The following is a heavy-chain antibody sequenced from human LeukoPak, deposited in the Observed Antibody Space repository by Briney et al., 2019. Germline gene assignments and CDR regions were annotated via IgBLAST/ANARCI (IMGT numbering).Heavy chain of an antibody. CDR2: ITSSSSYI. Sequence: GVSLRLSCAASGFTFSGYTMNWVRQAPGKGLEWVSSITSSSSYIYYADSVKGRFTISRDNAKNSLYLQMNSLRAEDMALYYCAKDIGHCSGGSCYSGLTEAFDIWGQGTMVTVSS. CDR1: GFTFSGYT. CDR3: AKDIGHCSGGSCYSGLTEAFDI. D-gene: IGHD2-15*01. J-gene: IGHJ3*02. V-gene: IGHV3-21*04.